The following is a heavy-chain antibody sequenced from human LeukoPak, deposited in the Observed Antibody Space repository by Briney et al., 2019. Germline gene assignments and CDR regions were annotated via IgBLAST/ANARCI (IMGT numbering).Heavy chain of an antibody. Sequence: SETLSLTCTVSGGSVSSYYWSWIRQPPGKGLEWIGYIYYSGSTNYNPSLKSRVTISVDTSKNQFSLKLSSVTAADTAVYYCARAGHYYDSSGYFRVFDYWGQGTPVTVSS. CDR2: IYYSGST. CDR3: ARAGHYYDSSGYFRVFDY. D-gene: IGHD3-22*01. V-gene: IGHV4-59*02. J-gene: IGHJ4*02. CDR1: GGSVSSYY.